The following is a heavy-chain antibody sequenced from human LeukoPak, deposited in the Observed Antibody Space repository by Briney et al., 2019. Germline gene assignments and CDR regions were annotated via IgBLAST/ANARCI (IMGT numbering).Heavy chain of an antibody. CDR3: ARDRDLARTVITFDY. CDR2: ISSSGSTI. V-gene: IGHV3-48*03. J-gene: IGHJ4*02. Sequence: GGSLRLSCAASGFTFSSYEMNWVRQAPGKGLEWVSYISSSGSTIYYADSVKRRFTISRDNAKNSLYLQMNSLRAEDTAVYYCARDRDLARTVITFDYWGQGTLVTVSS. CDR1: GFTFSSYE. D-gene: IGHD4-17*01.